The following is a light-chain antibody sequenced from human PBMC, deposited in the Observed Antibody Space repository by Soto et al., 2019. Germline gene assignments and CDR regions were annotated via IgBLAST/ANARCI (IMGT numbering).Light chain of an antibody. V-gene: IGKV1-33*01. J-gene: IGKJ3*01. CDR1: PGISSW. Sequence: DLKITQSPSTLSASVRDRFTITCRARPGISSWLAWYQQKPGKAPKLLIYDASNLETGVPSRFSGSGSGTDFTFTIRSLQPEDLATYYCQQYNNLLITSGPGTKGD. CDR2: DAS. CDR3: QQYNNLLIT.